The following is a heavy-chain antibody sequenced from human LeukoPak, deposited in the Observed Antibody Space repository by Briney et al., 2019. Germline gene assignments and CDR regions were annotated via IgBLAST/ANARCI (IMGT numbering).Heavy chain of an antibody. CDR2: INTNTGNP. V-gene: IGHV7-4-1*02. CDR3: ARDLLGFHSLRSPVGY. J-gene: IGHJ4*02. Sequence: ASVKVSCKASGYTFTSYAMNWVRQAPGQGLEWMGWINTNTGNPTYAQGFTGRFVFSLDTSVSTAYLQISSLKAEDTAVYYCARDLLGFHSLRSPVGYWGQGTLVTVSS. CDR1: GYTFTSYA. D-gene: IGHD3-3*01.